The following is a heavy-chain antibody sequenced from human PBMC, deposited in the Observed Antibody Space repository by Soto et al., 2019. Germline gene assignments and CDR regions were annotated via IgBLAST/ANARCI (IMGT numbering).Heavy chain of an antibody. Sequence: ASVIFCWKASGYIFITYGISWVRQAPGQGLEWMGRISPYNGNTNYAHNLQGRVTMTTDTSTSTAYMEMRSLRSDDTAVYYCVRDLDGSRSYYTDHWG. D-gene: IGHD3-10*01. J-gene: IGHJ4*01. V-gene: IGHV1-18*01. CDR1: GYIFITYG. CDR3: VRDLDGSRSYYTDH. CDR2: ISPYNGNT.